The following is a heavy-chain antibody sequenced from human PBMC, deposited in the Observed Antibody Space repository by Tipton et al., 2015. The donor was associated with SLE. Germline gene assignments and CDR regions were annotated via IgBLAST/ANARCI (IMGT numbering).Heavy chain of an antibody. CDR2: IYHSGST. V-gene: IGHV4-38-2*02. CDR1: GYSISSGYY. Sequence: TLSLTCTVSGYSISSGYYWGWIRQPPGKGLEWIGSIYHSGSTYYNPSLKSRVTISVDTSKNQFSLKLSSVTAADTAVYYCASDQQRNDYWGQGTLVTVSS. CDR3: ASDQQRNDY. D-gene: IGHD6-25*01. J-gene: IGHJ4*02.